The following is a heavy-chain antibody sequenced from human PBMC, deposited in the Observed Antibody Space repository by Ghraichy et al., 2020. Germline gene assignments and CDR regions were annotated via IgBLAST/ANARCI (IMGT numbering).Heavy chain of an antibody. D-gene: IGHD1-26*01. CDR1: GFTFSGSA. CDR2: IRSKFNNYAT. V-gene: IGHV3-73*01. CDR3: ARRGGGTSYMNYFDP. Sequence: LSLTCAASGFTFSGSAMHWVRQAPGKGLEWVGRIRSKFNNYATAYAAPVQGRFTISRDDSENMAYLQMNGLQIEDTAVYYCARRGGGTSYMNYFDPWGRGTLVTVSS. J-gene: IGHJ5*02.